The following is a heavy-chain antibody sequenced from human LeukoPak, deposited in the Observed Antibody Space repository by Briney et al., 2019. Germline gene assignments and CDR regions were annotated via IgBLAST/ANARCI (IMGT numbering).Heavy chain of an antibody. Sequence: PGGSLRLSCAASGFTFSSYEMNWVRQAPGKGLEWVSYISSSGSTIYYANSVKGRFTISRDNAKNSLYLQMNSLRAEDTAVYYCASKRLRYFDYWGQGTLVTVSS. CDR2: ISSSGSTI. CDR3: ASKRLRYFDY. J-gene: IGHJ4*02. V-gene: IGHV3-48*03. CDR1: GFTFSSYE. D-gene: IGHD3-9*01.